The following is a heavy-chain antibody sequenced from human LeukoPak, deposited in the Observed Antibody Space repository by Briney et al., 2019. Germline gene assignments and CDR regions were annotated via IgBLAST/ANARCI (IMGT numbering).Heavy chain of an antibody. D-gene: IGHD2-2*01. CDR1: GGSISSYY. V-gene: IGHV4-59*01. Sequence: SETLSLTCTVSGGSISSYYWSWIRQPPGKGLEWIGYIYYSGSTNYNPSLKSRVTISVDTSKNQFSLKLSSVTAADTAVYYCARDKKGASCYDYWGQGTLVTVSS. CDR3: ARDKKGASCYDY. J-gene: IGHJ4*02. CDR2: IYYSGST.